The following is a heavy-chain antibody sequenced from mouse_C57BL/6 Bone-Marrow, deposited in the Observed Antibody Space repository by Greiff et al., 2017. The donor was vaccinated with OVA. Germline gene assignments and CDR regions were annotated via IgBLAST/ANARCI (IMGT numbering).Heavy chain of an antibody. CDR3: SKGYYYGSNTYWYFDV. CDR2: IYPRSGDT. J-gene: IGHJ1*03. D-gene: IGHD1-1*01. V-gene: IGHV1-81*01. CDR1: GYTFTSYG. Sequence: VQLEQSGAELVRPGASVKLSCKASGYTFTSYGISWVKQSPGQGLEWIGEIYPRSGDTYYNEKFKGKATLTADKSSSTAYMELRSLTSEDSAVYFWSKGYYYGSNTYWYFDVWGTVTTVTVSS.